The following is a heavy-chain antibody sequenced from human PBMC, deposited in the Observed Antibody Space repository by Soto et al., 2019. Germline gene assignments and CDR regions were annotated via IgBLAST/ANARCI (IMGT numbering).Heavy chain of an antibody. D-gene: IGHD3-3*01. V-gene: IGHV1-2*02. J-gene: IGHJ6*02. CDR2: VNPDNGGT. CDR3: ARDPRPPSGWLGFWEYGMDV. Sequence: QVHLVQSGAEVKKPGASVKVSCKASGYTFTGNYIHWVRQAPGQGLEWMGWVNPDNGGTTSAQKFQGRVTMTRDTSVTTAYMELTRPTSDDTAVYYCARDPRPPSGWLGFWEYGMDVWGQGTTVTVSS. CDR1: GYTFTGNY.